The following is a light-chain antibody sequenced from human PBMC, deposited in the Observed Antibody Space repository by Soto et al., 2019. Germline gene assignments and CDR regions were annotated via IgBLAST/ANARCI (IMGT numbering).Light chain of an antibody. Sequence: DIHMTHSPSSLSSSFVNRVTITCRASHCISNYLAWYQQKPGTVPKLLISAASTSQTGVPSRFSGGGSGTDFTLTISSLQPEDVATYYCQKYNSAPWTFGQGTKVDI. CDR1: HCISNY. V-gene: IGKV1-27*01. J-gene: IGKJ1*01. CDR2: AAS. CDR3: QKYNSAPWT.